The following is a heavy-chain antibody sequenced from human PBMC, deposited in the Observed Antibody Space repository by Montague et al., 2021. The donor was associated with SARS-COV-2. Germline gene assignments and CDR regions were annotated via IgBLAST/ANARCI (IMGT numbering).Heavy chain of an antibody. CDR1: ISSSRYY. Sequence: SETLSLTCTVSISSSRYYWSWIRQPPGKGLEWLGYIYYSGSTNYNPSLKSRVTISVDTSKNQFSLKLSSVTAADTAVYYCAGDPWRITIFGVVTRYGMDVWGQGTTVTVSS. CDR2: IYYSGST. D-gene: IGHD3-3*01. V-gene: IGHV4-61*01. CDR3: AGDPWRITIFGVVTRYGMDV. J-gene: IGHJ6*02.